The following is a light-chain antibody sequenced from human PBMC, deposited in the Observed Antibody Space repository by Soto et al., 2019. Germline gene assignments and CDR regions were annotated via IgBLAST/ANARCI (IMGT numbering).Light chain of an antibody. CDR3: QQYGNLPLS. CDR1: QDINIY. J-gene: IGKJ4*01. Sequence: DIQMTQSPSSLSAFVGDRVTITCQASQDINIYLNWYQQRPGKAPQLLIYDATNLATGVPSRFSGGGSKTEFTFTISSLQPEDIATYYCQQYGNLPLSFGGGTKVEIK. V-gene: IGKV1-33*01. CDR2: DAT.